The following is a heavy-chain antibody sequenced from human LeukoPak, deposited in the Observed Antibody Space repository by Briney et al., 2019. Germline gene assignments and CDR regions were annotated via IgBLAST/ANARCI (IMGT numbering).Heavy chain of an antibody. J-gene: IGHJ5*02. CDR2: ISAIGATT. V-gene: IGHV3-43*02. D-gene: IGHD3-10*01. CDR3: AKDIGGYGSGSGVS. Sequence: GGSLRLSCAASGFTFNNYAMWWVRQPPGKGLEWVSTISAIGATTYYADSVKGRFTISRDNSRNSLFLQMNSLRTEDTALYYCAKDIGGYGSGSGVSWGQGTLVTVSS. CDR1: GFTFNNYA.